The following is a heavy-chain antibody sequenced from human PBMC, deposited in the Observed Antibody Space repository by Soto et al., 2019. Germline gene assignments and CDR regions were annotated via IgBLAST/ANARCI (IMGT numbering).Heavy chain of an antibody. CDR3: ARMWGDGYNSGSDFDY. CDR2: FTPSTGAS. Sequence: WASVKVSCKASGYTFNSYYVHWMRQAPGQGLEWMGRFTPSTGASIYTQKFQGRVTMTRDTSSNIAYIELSSLRSEDTAIYFCARMWGDGYNSGSDFDYWGQGTQVTVSS. V-gene: IGHV1-46*02. CDR1: GYTFNSYY. D-gene: IGHD5-12*01. J-gene: IGHJ4*02.